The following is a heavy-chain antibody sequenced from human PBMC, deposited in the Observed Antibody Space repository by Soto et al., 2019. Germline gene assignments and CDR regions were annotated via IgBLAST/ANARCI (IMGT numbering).Heavy chain of an antibody. CDR2: ISGSGGST. V-gene: IGHV3-23*01. D-gene: IGHD2-15*01. CDR3: AKGYGPWDYYMDV. Sequence: EVQLLESGGGLVQPGGSLRLSCAASGFTFSSYAMSWVRQAPGKWLEWVSAISGSGGSTYYADSVKGLFTLSRDNSKNTLYLKMNSLRAEDTAVYYGAKGYGPWDYYMDVWGKGTTVTVSS. J-gene: IGHJ6*03. CDR1: GFTFSSYA.